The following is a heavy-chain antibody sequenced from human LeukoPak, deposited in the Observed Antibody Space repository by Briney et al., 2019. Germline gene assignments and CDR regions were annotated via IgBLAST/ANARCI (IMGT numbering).Heavy chain of an antibody. V-gene: IGHV3-21*01. Sequence: GGSLRLSCAASGFTFSTYSMNWVRQAPGKGLEWVSSISSNNRYTYYADSVKGRFTISRDNAKNSLYLQMNSLRAEDTAVYYCARSVVADVWGQGTTVTVSS. CDR1: GFTFSTYS. CDR2: ISSNNRYT. CDR3: ARSVVADV. D-gene: IGHD2-15*01. J-gene: IGHJ6*02.